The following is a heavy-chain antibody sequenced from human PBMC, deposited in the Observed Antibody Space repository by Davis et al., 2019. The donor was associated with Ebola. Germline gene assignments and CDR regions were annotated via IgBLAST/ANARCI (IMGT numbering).Heavy chain of an antibody. Sequence: SLKISCAASGFTFDDYAMHWVRQAPGKGLEWVSGINWSSGSVGYADSVKGRFTISRDNAKNSLYLQMNSLRAEDTALYYCAKGHRDQCTNGVCSTLGGVSDGMNVWGKGTTVTVSS. J-gene: IGHJ6*04. V-gene: IGHV3-9*01. D-gene: IGHD2-8*01. CDR2: INWSSGSV. CDR1: GFTFDDYA. CDR3: AKGHRDQCTNGVCSTLGGVSDGMNV.